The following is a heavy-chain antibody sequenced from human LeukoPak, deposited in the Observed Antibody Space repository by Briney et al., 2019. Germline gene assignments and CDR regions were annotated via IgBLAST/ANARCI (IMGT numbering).Heavy chain of an antibody. Sequence: PGRSLRLSCAASGFTFSSYAMHWVRQAPGKGLEWVAVISYDGSNKYYADSVKGRFTIPRDNSKNTLYLQMNSLRAEDTAVYYCARDRAGSGYYYYGMDVWGQGTTVTVSS. J-gene: IGHJ6*02. CDR3: ARDRAGSGYYYYGMDV. CDR2: ISYDGSNK. V-gene: IGHV3-30-3*01. D-gene: IGHD3-10*01. CDR1: GFTFSSYA.